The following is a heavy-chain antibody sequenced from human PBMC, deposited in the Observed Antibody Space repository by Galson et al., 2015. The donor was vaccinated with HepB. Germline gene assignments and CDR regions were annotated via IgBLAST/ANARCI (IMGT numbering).Heavy chain of an antibody. CDR1: GFTFSSYA. Sequence: SLRLSCAASGFTFSSYAMSWVRQAPGKGLEWVSAISGSGGSTYYADSVKGRFTISRDNSKNTLYLQMNSLRAEDTAVYYCAKQVVGYYYDSSGYQYYYYYYGMDVWGQGTTVTVSS. J-gene: IGHJ6*02. CDR2: ISGSGGST. V-gene: IGHV3-23*01. CDR3: AKQVVGYYYDSSGYQYYYYYYGMDV. D-gene: IGHD3-22*01.